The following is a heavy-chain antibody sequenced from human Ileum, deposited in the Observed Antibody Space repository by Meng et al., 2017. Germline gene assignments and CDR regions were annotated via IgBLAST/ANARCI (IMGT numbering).Heavy chain of an antibody. CDR3: ARDPSGGKFHYFDS. Sequence: QVQLVQSGPDVKRPGASVKVSCKASGPTFTSFVIHWVRQAPGQRLEWMGWIHAGNGNRKYSQKFQGRVTFTTDTSATTAYLDLSSLRSEDTAVYYCARDPSGGKFHYFDSWGQGTLVTVSS. CDR1: GPTFTSFV. D-gene: IGHD2-15*01. CDR2: IHAGNGNR. J-gene: IGHJ4*02. V-gene: IGHV1-3*01.